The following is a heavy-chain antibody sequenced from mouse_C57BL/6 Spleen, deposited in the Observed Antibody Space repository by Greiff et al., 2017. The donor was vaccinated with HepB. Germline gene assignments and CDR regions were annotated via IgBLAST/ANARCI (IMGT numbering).Heavy chain of an antibody. Sequence: VQLQESDAELVKPGASVKISCKVSGYTFTDHTIHWMKQRPEQGLEWIGYIYPRDGSTKYNEKFKGKATLTADKSSSTAYMQLNSLTSEDSAVYFCARLGYYYGSSYVYFDVWGTGTTVTVSS. V-gene: IGHV1-78*01. CDR1: GYTFTDHT. J-gene: IGHJ1*03. D-gene: IGHD1-1*01. CDR3: ARLGYYYGSSYVYFDV. CDR2: IYPRDGST.